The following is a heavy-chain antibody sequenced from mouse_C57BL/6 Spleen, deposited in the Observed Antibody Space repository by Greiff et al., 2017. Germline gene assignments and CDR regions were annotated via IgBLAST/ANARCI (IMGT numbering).Heavy chain of an antibody. CDR3: ARSGLLMRDCYFDD. CDR1: GYTFPDYN. Sequence: EVQLQPSGPELVKPGASVKISCKASGYTFPDYNMDWVKQRHGQSLEWIGDINPNNGGTIYNQKFKGKATLTVDKSSSTAYMQLRSLTSEDTAVYYCARSGLLMRDCYFDDWGTGTTLTVSS. J-gene: IGHJ1*03. D-gene: IGHD1-1*01. CDR2: INPNNGGT. V-gene: IGHV1-18*01.